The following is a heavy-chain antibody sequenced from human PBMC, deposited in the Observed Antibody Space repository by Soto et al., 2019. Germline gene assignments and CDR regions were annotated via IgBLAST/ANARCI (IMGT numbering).Heavy chain of an antibody. D-gene: IGHD1-26*01. V-gene: IGHV3-23*01. Sequence: EEQLLESGGGLVQPGGSLRLSCAASGFTFSDYAMSCVRQAPGKGLEWVSVIGGRDTNTYYADSVKGRLTISRDNSKNTLYLQMNSLRAEDTAVYYCAKGSGSPHWFDPWGQGTLVTVSS. CDR2: IGGRDTNT. CDR3: AKGSGSPHWFDP. J-gene: IGHJ5*02. CDR1: GFTFSDYA.